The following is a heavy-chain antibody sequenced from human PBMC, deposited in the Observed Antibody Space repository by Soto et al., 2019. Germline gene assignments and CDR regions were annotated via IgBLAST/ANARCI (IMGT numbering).Heavy chain of an antibody. CDR1: GGSISSSSYY. CDR3: ARDIVVVPAAMVGVYNWFDP. J-gene: IGHJ5*02. D-gene: IGHD2-2*01. V-gene: IGHV4-39*02. Sequence: SETLSLTCTVSGGSISSSSYYRGWIRQPPGKGLEWIGSIYYSGSTYYNPSLKSRVTISVDTSKNQFSLKLSSVTAADTAVYYCARDIVVVPAAMVGVYNWFDPWGQGTLVTVSS. CDR2: IYYSGST.